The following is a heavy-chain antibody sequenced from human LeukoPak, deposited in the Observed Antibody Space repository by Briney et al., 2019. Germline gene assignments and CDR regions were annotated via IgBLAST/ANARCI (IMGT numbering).Heavy chain of an antibody. CDR3: AKDSIVLMVYVTGDWYFDL. J-gene: IGHJ2*01. Sequence: GGSLRLSCAASGFTFSSYAMSWVRQAPGKGLEWVAVISYDGSNKYYADSVKGRFTISRDNSKNTLYLQMNSLRAEDTAVYYCAKDSIVLMVYVTGDWYFDLWGRGTLVTVSS. CDR1: GFTFSSYA. D-gene: IGHD2-8*01. CDR2: ISYDGSNK. V-gene: IGHV3-30-3*01.